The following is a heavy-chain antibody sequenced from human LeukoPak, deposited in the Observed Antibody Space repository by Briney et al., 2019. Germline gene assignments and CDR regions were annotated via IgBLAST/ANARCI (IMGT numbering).Heavy chain of an antibody. CDR3: ATFGDYGRAFYGLLFDY. Sequence: GGSLRLSCAGSGFTFSSYAMSWVRQAPGKGLEWVSAISGSGGRTYYAVSVKGRFTISRDNSKHTLYLQMNRLRAEDASVYYCATFGDYGRAFYGLLFDYSGQRTLVTVSS. J-gene: IGHJ4*02. CDR1: GFTFSSYA. D-gene: IGHD4-17*01. V-gene: IGHV3-23*01. CDR2: ISGSGGRT.